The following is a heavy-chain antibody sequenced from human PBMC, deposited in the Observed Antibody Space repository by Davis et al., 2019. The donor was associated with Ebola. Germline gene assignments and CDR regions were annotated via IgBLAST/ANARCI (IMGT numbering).Heavy chain of an antibody. CDR3: ARRGYGDYFLDWYFDL. CDR1: GYSFTSYW. Sequence: GESLKISCKGSGYSFTSYWIGWVRQMPGKGLEWMGIIYPGDSDTRYSPSFQGQVTISADKSISTAYLQWSSLKASDTAMYYCARRGYGDYFLDWYFDLWGRGTLVTVSS. CDR2: IYPGDSDT. D-gene: IGHD4-17*01. V-gene: IGHV5-51*01. J-gene: IGHJ2*01.